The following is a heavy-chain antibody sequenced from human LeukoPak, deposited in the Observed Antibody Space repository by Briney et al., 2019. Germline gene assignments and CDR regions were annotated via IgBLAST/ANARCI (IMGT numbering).Heavy chain of an antibody. CDR2: IRWNSGSI. V-gene: IGHV3-9*01. D-gene: IGHD6-19*01. CDR1: AFIFNNYA. J-gene: IGHJ4*02. Sequence: GGSLRLSCAGSAFIFNNYAMHWVRQPPGKGLEWVSGIRWNSGSIDYADSVKGRFTISRDNAKNSLYLQMNSLRVEDTAFYYCAKDNRRHYTSGPNPDSLHWGQGALVTVSS. CDR3: AKDNRRHYTSGPNPDSLH.